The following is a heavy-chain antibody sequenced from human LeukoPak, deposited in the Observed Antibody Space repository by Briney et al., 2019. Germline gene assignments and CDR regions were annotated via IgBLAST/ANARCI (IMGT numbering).Heavy chain of an antibody. CDR3: ARELAAGPYYFDY. CDR2: IYYSGST. V-gene: IGHV4-30-4*02. Sequence: SDTLSLTCTVSGGSNSSGDYYWSWIRQPPGKGLEWNGYIYYSGSTYYNPSLKSRVTISVDTSKTQFSLKLSSVTAADTAVYYCARELAAGPYYFDYWGQGTLVTVSS. J-gene: IGHJ4*02. D-gene: IGHD6-13*01. CDR1: GGSNSSGDYY.